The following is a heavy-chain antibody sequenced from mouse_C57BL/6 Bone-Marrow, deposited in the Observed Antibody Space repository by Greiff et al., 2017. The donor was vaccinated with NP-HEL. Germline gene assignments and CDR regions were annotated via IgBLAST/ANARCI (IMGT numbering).Heavy chain of an antibody. V-gene: IGHV1-72*01. CDR2: IDPNSGGT. CDR3: AREGWLLLRNYYAMDY. Sequence: QVQLQQPGAELVKPGASVKLSCKASGYTFTSYWMHWVKQRLGRGLEWIGRIDPNSGGTKYNEKFKSKATLTVDKPSSTAYMQLSSLTSEDSAVYYCAREGWLLLRNYYAMDYWGQGTSVTVSS. J-gene: IGHJ4*01. D-gene: IGHD1-1*01. CDR1: GYTFTSYW.